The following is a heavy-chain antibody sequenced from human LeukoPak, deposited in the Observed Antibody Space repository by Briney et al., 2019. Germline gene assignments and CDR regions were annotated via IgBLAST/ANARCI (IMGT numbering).Heavy chain of an antibody. CDR3: ARRYGVIAAPFDY. CDR1: GGSISSSSYY. V-gene: IGHV4-39*01. D-gene: IGHD6-13*01. CDR2: IYYSGST. Sequence: KPSETLSLTCTVSGGSISSSSYYWGWIRQPPGKGLEWIGSIYYSGSTYYNPSLKSRVTISVDTSKNQFSLKLSSVTAADTAVYYCARRYGVIAAPFDYWGQGTLVTVSS. J-gene: IGHJ4*02.